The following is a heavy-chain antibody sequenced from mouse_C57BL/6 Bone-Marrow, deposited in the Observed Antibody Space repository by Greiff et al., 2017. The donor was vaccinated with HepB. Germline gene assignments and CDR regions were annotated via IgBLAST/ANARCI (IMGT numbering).Heavy chain of an antibody. CDR1: GYAFTNYL. Sequence: QVQLQQSGAELVRPGTSVKVSCKASGYAFTNYLIEWVKQRPGQGLEWIGVINPGSGGTNYNEKFKGKATLTADKSSSTAYMQLSSLTSEDSAVYFCAFSSSWFAYWGQGTLVTVSA. D-gene: IGHD1-1*01. V-gene: IGHV1-54*01. CDR3: AFSSSWFAY. J-gene: IGHJ3*01. CDR2: INPGSGGT.